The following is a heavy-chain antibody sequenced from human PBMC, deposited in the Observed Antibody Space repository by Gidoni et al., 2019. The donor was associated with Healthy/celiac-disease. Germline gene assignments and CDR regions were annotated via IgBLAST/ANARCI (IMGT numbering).Heavy chain of an antibody. CDR3: AKGEWLRITMTPFDY. CDR1: GFTFADYT. CDR2: ISWDGGST. V-gene: IGHV3-43*01. D-gene: IGHD3-22*01. J-gene: IGHJ4*02. Sequence: EVQLVESGGVVVQPGGSLRLSCAASGFTFADYTMHWVRQAPGKGLELVSLISWDGGSTYYADSVKGRFSISRDNSKDSLFLQMNSLRPEDTALYYCAKGEWLRITMTPFDYWGQGTLVTVSS.